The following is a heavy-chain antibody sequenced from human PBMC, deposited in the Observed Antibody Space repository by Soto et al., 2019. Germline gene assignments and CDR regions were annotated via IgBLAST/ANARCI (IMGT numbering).Heavy chain of an antibody. V-gene: IGHV1-18*01. CDR2: ISAHNGNT. D-gene: IGHD1-26*01. J-gene: IGHJ4*02. CDR3: ASSREGGSGRYFDY. Sequence: QVQLVQSGAEVRKPGASVKVSCKASGYTFTSYGLTWVRQAPGQGLEWMGWISAHNGNTNYAQKLQGRVTMTTDTATGTAYLELRSLRSDDTAVYYCASSREGGSGRYFDYWGQGTLVTVSS. CDR1: GYTFTSYG.